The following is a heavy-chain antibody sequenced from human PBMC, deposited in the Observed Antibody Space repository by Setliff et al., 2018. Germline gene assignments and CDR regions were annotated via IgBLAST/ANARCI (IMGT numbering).Heavy chain of an antibody. J-gene: IGHJ4*02. Sequence: GGSLSLSCAASGFLFKDYYMTWIRQAPGKGLEWLSYISSSGSNILYADSVKGRFTISRDNAKNSLFLQMNSLRAEETAVYYCARGSSGWSWDYWGQGTVVTVSS. D-gene: IGHD6-19*01. CDR2: ISSSGSNI. CDR3: ARGSSGWSWDY. CDR1: GFLFKDYY. V-gene: IGHV3-11*04.